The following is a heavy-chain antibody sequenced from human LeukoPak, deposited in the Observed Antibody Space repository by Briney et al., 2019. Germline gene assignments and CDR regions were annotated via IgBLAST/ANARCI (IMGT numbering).Heavy chain of an antibody. Sequence: SETLSLTCTVSGGAISYYYWSWIRQSPGKGLECVGYLYNRGSTKYNPSLKSRVTISVDTSKNQFSLNLTSVTSADTAVYYCARGYASGSSPAYWGPGPLVTVSS. CDR1: GGAISYYY. V-gene: IGHV4-59*01. J-gene: IGHJ4*02. D-gene: IGHD3-10*01. CDR3: ARGYASGSSPAY. CDR2: LYNRGST.